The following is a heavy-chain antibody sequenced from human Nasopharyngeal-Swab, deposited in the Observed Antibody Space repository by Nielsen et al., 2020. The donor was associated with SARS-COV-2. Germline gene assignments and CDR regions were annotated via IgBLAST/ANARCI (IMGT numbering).Heavy chain of an antibody. CDR2: IYYSGST. J-gene: IGHJ4*02. D-gene: IGHD5-12*01. CDR1: GGSISSYY. Sequence: GSLRLSCTVSGGSISSYYWSWIRQPPGKGLEWIGYIYYSGSTNYNPSLKSRVTISVDTSKNQFSLKLSSVTAADTAVYYCARGQRGYSGYDYNWEFDYWGQGTLVTVSS. V-gene: IGHV4-59*01. CDR3: ARGQRGYSGYDYNWEFDY.